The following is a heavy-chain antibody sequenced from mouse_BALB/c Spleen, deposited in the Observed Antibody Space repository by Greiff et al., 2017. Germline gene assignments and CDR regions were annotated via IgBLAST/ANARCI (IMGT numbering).Heavy chain of an antibody. CDR3: ARGGRSTMITTFYAMDY. CDR1: GYSITSDYA. V-gene: IGHV3-2*02. CDR2: ISYSGST. D-gene: IGHD2-4*01. Sequence: ESGPGLVKPSQSLSLTCTVTGYSITSDYAWNWIRQFPGNKLEWMGYISYSGSTSYNPSLKSRISITRDTSKNQFFLQLNSVTTEDTATYYCARGGRSTMITTFYAMDYWGQGTSVTVSS. J-gene: IGHJ4*01.